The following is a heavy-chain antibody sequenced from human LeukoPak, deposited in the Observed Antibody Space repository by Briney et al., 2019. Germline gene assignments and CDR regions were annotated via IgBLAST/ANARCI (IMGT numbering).Heavy chain of an antibody. CDR2: IYYSGST. CDR1: GGSVSRSPYY. CDR3: ARDHLNYDILTGWSYYYMDV. D-gene: IGHD3-9*01. J-gene: IGHJ6*03. Sequence: PSETLSLTCTVSGGSVSRSPYYWGWIRQPPGKGLEWIGYIYYSGSTNYNPSLKSRVTISVDTSKNQFSLKLSSVTAADTAVYYCARDHLNYDILTGWSYYYMDVWGKGTTVTISS. V-gene: IGHV4-61*01.